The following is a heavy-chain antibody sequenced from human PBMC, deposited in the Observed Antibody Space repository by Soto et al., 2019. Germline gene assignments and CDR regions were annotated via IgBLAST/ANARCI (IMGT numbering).Heavy chain of an antibody. Sequence: PSETLSLTCTVSGGSISSYYWSWIRQPPGKGLEWIGYIYYSGSTNYNPSLKSRVTISVDTSKNQFSLKLSSVTAADTAVYYCARARDGYNYCFDYWGQGTLVTVSS. V-gene: IGHV4-59*01. CDR3: ARARDGYNYCFDY. J-gene: IGHJ4*02. CDR1: GGSISSYY. CDR2: IYYSGST. D-gene: IGHD5-12*01.